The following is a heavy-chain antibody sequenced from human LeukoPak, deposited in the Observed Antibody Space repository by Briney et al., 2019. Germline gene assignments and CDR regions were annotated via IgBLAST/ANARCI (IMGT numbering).Heavy chain of an antibody. CDR2: ISYDGSNK. D-gene: IGHD3-10*01. V-gene: IGHV3-30-3*01. CDR1: EFTFSSYA. CDR3: ARDSPMVRGVFLCYFDY. Sequence: PGGSLRLSCAASEFTFSSYAMHWVRQAPGKGLEWVAVISYDGSNKYYADSVKGRFTISRDNSKNTLYLQMNSLRAEDTAVYYCARDSPMVRGVFLCYFDYWGQGTLVTVST. J-gene: IGHJ4*02.